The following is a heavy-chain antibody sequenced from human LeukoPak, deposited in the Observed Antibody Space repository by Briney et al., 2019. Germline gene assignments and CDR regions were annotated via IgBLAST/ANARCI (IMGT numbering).Heavy chain of an antibody. CDR2: IFSGGTI. V-gene: IGHV3-66*01. CDR1: GFTVSSNF. J-gene: IGHJ4*02. D-gene: IGHD2-2*02. Sequence: GGSLRLSRSPSGFTVSSNFMSWARQAPGKGLEWVSVIFSGGTIYHAASVKCRFTISRDNSKNTLYLQINNLRAEDTAVYYCARGAIPAVLYYFYYWGQGSLVSVSS. CDR3: ARGAIPAVLYYFYY.